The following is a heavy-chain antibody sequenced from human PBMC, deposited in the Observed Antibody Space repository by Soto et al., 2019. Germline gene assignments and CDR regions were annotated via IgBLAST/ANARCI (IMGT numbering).Heavy chain of an antibody. CDR2: IKSKIDGGTT. D-gene: IGHD3-3*01. V-gene: IGHV3-15*07. CDR1: GFTFSNAW. CDR3: WYWSGYIGDV. Sequence: EGQLVESGGDLVKPGGSLRLSCAASGFTFSNAWMNWVRQAPGKGLEWVGRIKSKIDGGTTDYAAPVKGRFTISRDDSKNTLHLQMNSLKTADTAVYYCWYWSGYIGDVWGQGTTVTVPS. J-gene: IGHJ6*02.